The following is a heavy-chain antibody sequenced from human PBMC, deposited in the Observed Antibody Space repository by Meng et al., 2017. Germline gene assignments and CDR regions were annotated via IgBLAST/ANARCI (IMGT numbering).Heavy chain of an antibody. Sequence: GGSLRLSCAASGFTFSNYWMHWVRQAPGKGLVWVSRINSDGSSTSYADSVKGRFTISRDNAKNTLYLQMNSLRAEDTAVYYCARVQYSSSKFDYWGQGTRVTVSS. CDR2: INSDGSST. V-gene: IGHV3-74*01. CDR3: ARVQYSSSKFDY. CDR1: GFTFSNYW. D-gene: IGHD6-13*01. J-gene: IGHJ4*02.